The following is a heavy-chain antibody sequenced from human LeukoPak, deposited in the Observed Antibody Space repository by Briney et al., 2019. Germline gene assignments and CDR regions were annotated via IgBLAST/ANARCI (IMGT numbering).Heavy chain of an antibody. J-gene: IGHJ4*02. CDR1: GYTFTGYY. D-gene: IGHD5-18*01. Sequence: ASVKVSCKASGYTFTGYYMHWVRQAPGQVLEWMGWINPNSGGTNYAQKFQGRVTMTRDTSISTAYMELSRLRSDDTAVYYCATVLSSGYSYGDFDYWGQGTLVTVSS. V-gene: IGHV1-2*02. CDR3: ATVLSSGYSYGDFDY. CDR2: INPNSGGT.